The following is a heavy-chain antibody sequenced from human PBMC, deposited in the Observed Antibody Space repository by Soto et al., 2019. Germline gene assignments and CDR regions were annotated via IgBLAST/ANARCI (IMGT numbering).Heavy chain of an antibody. CDR1: GFTFSSYG. V-gene: IGHV3-33*01. CDR3: ARDLYYYDSSGYPVLAY. J-gene: IGHJ4*02. D-gene: IGHD3-22*01. Sequence: GGSLRLSCAASGFTFSSYGMHWVRQAPGKGLEWVAVIWYDGSNKYYADSVKGRFTISRDNSKNTLYLQMNSLRAEDTAVYFCARDLYYYDSSGYPVLAYWGQGSLVTVSS. CDR2: IWYDGSNK.